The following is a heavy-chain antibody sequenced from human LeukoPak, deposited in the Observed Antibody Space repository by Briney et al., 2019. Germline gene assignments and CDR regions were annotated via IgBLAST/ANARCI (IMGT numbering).Heavy chain of an antibody. CDR3: ARIFGSGWYSFDY. J-gene: IGHJ4*02. Sequence: ASETVSCKASGFNLTGHYLHWVRQAPGQGLEWMGWINPNSGGTNYAQKFQGRVTMTRDTSISTAYMELSRLRSDDTAVYYCARIFGSGWYSFDYWGQGTLVTVSS. D-gene: IGHD6-19*01. V-gene: IGHV1-2*02. CDR1: GFNLTGHY. CDR2: INPNSGGT.